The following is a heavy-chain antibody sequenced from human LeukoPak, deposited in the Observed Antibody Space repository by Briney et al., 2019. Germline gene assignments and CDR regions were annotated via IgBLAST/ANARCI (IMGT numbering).Heavy chain of an antibody. CDR1: GFAFSSYA. D-gene: IGHD3-10*01. CDR2: ISGSGGST. CDR3: ASPGGVRGYFHH. V-gene: IGHV3-23*01. Sequence: GSLRLSCAASGFAFSSYAMSWVRQAPGKGLEWVSGISGSGGSTYHADSVKGRFTISRDNSKNTLYLQMRSLRAEDTAVYYCASPGGVRGYFHHWGQGTLVTVSS. J-gene: IGHJ1*01.